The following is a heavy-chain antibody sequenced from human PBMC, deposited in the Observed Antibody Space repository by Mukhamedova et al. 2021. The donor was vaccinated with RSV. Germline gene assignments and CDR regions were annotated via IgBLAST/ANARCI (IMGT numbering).Heavy chain of an antibody. CDR3: ARSGFVVVGPFDY. V-gene: IGHV4-59*01. D-gene: IGHD2-15*01. Sequence: SRVTISVDTSKNQFSLKLSSVTAADTAVYYCARSGFVVVGPFDYWGQGTLVTVSS. J-gene: IGHJ4*02.